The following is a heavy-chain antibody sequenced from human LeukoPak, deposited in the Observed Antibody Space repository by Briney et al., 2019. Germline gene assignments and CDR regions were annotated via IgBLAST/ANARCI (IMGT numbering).Heavy chain of an antibody. J-gene: IGHJ4*02. V-gene: IGHV1-18*01. CDR3: ARFIAAALGDY. Sequence: ASVKVSCEASGYTFTSYDISWVRQAPGQGLEWMGWISAYNGYTNYAQKLQGRVTMTTDTSTSTAYMELRSLRSDDTAVYYCARFIAAALGDYWGQGTLVTVSS. CDR1: GYTFTSYD. D-gene: IGHD6-13*01. CDR2: ISAYNGYT.